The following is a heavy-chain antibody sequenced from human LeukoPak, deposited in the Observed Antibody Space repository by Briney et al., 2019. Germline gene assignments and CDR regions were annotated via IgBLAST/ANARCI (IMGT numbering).Heavy chain of an antibody. CDR2: MYYSGST. D-gene: IGHD3-22*01. J-gene: IGHJ5*02. V-gene: IGHV4-30-4*01. Sequence: SETLSVTCTVSGGSISSGDYYWSWIRQPPGKGLEWIAYMYYSGSTYYNPSLKSRVTMSADTSKNQLSLKLSSATAADTAVYYCARPYYYDSRIDPWGQGILVTVSS. CDR1: GGSISSGDYY. CDR3: ARPYYYDSRIDP.